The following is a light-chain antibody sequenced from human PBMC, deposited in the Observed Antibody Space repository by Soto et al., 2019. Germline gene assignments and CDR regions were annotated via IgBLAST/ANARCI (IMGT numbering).Light chain of an antibody. V-gene: IGLV3-21*02. J-gene: IGLJ2*01. CDR3: QVWDSSSDHVI. Sequence: SYELTQPPSVSVAPGQTASITCGGNVIGSISVHWYQQKPGQAPVLVVFDDSGRPSGIPERFSGSNSRNTATLTISRVEAGDEADYYCQVWDSSSDHVIFGGGTKLTVL. CDR1: VIGSIS. CDR2: DDS.